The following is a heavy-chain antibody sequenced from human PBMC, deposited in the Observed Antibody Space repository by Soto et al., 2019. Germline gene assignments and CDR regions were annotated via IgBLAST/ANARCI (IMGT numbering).Heavy chain of an antibody. V-gene: IGHV3-30-3*01. D-gene: IGHD3-10*01. CDR3: ARGRAPYGSGSYYPPDFDY. CDR1: GFTFSGYA. CDR2: ISYDGSNK. Sequence: GGSLRLSCAASGFTFSGYAMRWVRQAPGKVLEWVAVISYDGSNKYYADSVKGRFTISRDSSKNTLYLQMNSLRAEDTAVYYCARGRAPYGSGSYYPPDFDYWGQGTLVTVSS. J-gene: IGHJ4*02.